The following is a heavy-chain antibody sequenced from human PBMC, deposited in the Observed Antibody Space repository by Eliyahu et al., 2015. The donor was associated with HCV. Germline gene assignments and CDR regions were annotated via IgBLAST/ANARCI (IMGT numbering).Heavy chain of an antibody. J-gene: IGHJ3*02. D-gene: IGHD3-10*01. CDR2: IIPIFGTA. V-gene: IGHV1-69*01. Sequence: EVKKPGSSVKVSCKASGGTFSSYAISWVRQAPGQGLEWMGGIIPIFGTANYAQKFQGRVTITADESTSTAYMELSSLRSEGTAVYYCASRGDNEGAFDIWGQGTMVTVSS. CDR1: GGTFSSYA. CDR3: ASRGDNEGAFDI.